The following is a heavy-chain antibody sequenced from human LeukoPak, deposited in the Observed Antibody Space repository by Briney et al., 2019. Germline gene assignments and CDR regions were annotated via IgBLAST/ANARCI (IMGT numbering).Heavy chain of an antibody. CDR2: IRSKAYGGTT. D-gene: IGHD6-19*01. V-gene: IGHV3-49*03. J-gene: IGHJ4*02. Sequence: GGSLRLSCTASGFTFGDYAMSWFRQAPGKGLEWVGFIRSKAYGGTTEYAASVKGRFTISRDDSKSIAYLQMNSLKTEDTAVYYCTRGIAVAAEAQGRDYFDYWGQGTLVTVSS. CDR3: TRGIAVAAEAQGRDYFDY. CDR1: GFTFGDYA.